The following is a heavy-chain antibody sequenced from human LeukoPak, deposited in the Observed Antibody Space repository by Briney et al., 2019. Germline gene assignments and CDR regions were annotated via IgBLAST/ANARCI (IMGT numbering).Heavy chain of an antibody. CDR2: ISSSSSII. J-gene: IGHJ3*02. Sequence: AGGSLRLSCAASGFTFSTYTMNWVRQAPGKGLEWVSYISSSSSIIHYADSVQGRFTISRDNAKNSVYLQMNSLRDEDTAVYYCARRDLDAFDIWGQGTMVTVSS. V-gene: IGHV3-48*02. CDR3: ARRDLDAFDI. CDR1: GFTFSTYT.